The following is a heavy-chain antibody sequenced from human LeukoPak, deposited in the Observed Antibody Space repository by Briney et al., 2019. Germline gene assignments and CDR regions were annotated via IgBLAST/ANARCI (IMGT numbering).Heavy chain of an antibody. J-gene: IGHJ4*02. CDR3: ARGSSSSRPYYFDS. CDR2: ITDSGGDT. CDR1: GFTFSRYA. V-gene: IGHV3-23*01. D-gene: IGHD6-6*01. Sequence: GGSLRLSCVASGFTFSRYAMSWVRQAPGKGLEWVSAITDSGGDTYHADSVQGRFTISRDNSDDTLYMQMNSLRVADTAAYYCARGSSSSRPYYFDSWGQGTLVTVSS.